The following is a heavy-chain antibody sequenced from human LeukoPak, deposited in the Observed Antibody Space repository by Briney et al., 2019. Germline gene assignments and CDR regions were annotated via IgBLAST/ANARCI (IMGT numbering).Heavy chain of an antibody. CDR2: IYYSGST. Sequence: PSQTLSLTCTVSGGSISSGDYYWSWIRQPPGKGLEWIGYIYYSGSTYYNPSLKSRVTISVDTSKNQFSLKLSSVTAADTAVYYCARGYYYGSGRPSGMDVWGQGTTVTVSS. V-gene: IGHV4-30-4*01. J-gene: IGHJ6*02. CDR1: GGSISSGDYY. D-gene: IGHD3-10*01. CDR3: ARGYYYGSGRPSGMDV.